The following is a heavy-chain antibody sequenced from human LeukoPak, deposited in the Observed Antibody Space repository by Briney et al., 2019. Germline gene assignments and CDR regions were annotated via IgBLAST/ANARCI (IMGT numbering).Heavy chain of an antibody. CDR1: GGTFSSYA. D-gene: IGHD2-21*02. J-gene: IGHJ4*02. CDR3: ARGHPMTYPQLAYCGGDCYSSFDY. Sequence: SVKVSCKASGGTFSSYAISWVRQAPGQGLEWMGGIIPIFGTANYAQKFQGRVTITADKSTSTAYMELSSLRSEDTAVYYCARGHPMTYPQLAYCGGDCYSSFDYWGQGTLVTVSS. CDR2: IIPIFGTA. V-gene: IGHV1-69*06.